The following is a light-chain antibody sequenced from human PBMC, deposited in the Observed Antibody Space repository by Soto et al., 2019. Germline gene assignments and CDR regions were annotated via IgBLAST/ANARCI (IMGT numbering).Light chain of an antibody. CDR3: QHYNSYSEA. V-gene: IGKV1-5*01. Sequence: DIQMTQSPSTLSASGGDRVTITCRASQSVSSWLAWYQQKPGKAPNLLIYDASSLESGVPSRFSGSGSDTEFTLTIHSLHPDDFATYYCQHYNSYSEAFGQGTKVDIK. CDR1: QSVSSW. J-gene: IGKJ1*01. CDR2: DAS.